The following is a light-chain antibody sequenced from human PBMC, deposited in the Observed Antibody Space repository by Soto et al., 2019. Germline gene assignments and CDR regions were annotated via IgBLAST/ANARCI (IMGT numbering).Light chain of an antibody. V-gene: IGKV3-20*01. CDR1: HYFSSGY. CDR3: QVYAGSHLWT. CDR2: GAS. Sequence: VLTQSPGTLSLSPGESATLSCRAIHYFSSGYLAWYQQKPGQAPRLLIYGASTRAAGIPDRFSGSGSETDFSLSIRRLEPEDFAVYYCQVYAGSHLWTFGQGTKVDIK. J-gene: IGKJ1*01.